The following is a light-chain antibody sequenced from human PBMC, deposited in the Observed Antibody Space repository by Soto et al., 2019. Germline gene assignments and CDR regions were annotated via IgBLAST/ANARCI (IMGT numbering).Light chain of an antibody. Sequence: EIVLTQYPGTLSLSPGERATLSCMASQSVSNNYLAWYQQKPGQAPRLLIYGASNRATGIPDRFSGSGSGTDFTITISRLEPEDFAVYYCQQYGRSPSTFGGGTKVEIK. CDR1: QSVSNNY. J-gene: IGKJ4*01. CDR3: QQYGRSPST. V-gene: IGKV3-20*01. CDR2: GAS.